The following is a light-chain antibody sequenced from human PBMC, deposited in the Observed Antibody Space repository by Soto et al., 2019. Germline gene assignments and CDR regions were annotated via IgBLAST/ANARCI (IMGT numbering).Light chain of an antibody. CDR1: QDIRNE. Sequence: AIQMTQSPASLSASVGDRVAITCRASQDIRNELGWYQQKPGKAPKLLIYGASNLQSGIPSGFSGSGSGTDFTLTISSLQPEDSATYYCLQDPSFPYTFGQGTKLEIK. J-gene: IGKJ2*01. V-gene: IGKV1-6*01. CDR3: LQDPSFPYT. CDR2: GAS.